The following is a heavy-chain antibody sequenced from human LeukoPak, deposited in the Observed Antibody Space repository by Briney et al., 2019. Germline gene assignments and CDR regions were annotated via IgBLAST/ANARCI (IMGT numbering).Heavy chain of an antibody. D-gene: IGHD6-19*01. CDR2: ISSSGSTI. V-gene: IGHV3-11*04. CDR3: ARERGEWLVYYFDY. CDR1: GFTFSDYY. J-gene: IGHJ4*02. Sequence: GGSLRLSCAASGFTFSDYYMSWIRQAPGKGLEGVSYISSSGSTIYYADSVKGRFTISRDNAKNSLYLQMNSLRAEDTAVYYCARERGEWLVYYFDYWGQGTLVTVSS.